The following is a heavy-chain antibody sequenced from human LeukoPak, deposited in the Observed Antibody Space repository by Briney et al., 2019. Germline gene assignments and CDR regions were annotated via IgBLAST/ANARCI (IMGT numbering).Heavy chain of an antibody. CDR1: GFTFSNYD. D-gene: IGHD3-10*01. CDR2: IGSAGDT. J-gene: IGHJ4*02. Sequence: GGSLRLSCAASGFTFSNYDMHWVRQVTGKGLDWVSGIGSAGDTSYLDSVKGRFTISRENAKNSLYLQMNSLRAGDTAVYYCARGVPGGLDYWGQGTLVTVSS. V-gene: IGHV3-13*01. CDR3: ARGVPGGLDY.